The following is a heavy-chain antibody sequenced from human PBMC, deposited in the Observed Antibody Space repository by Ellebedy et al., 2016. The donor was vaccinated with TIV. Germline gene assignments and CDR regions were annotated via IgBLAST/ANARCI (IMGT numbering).Heavy chain of an antibody. V-gene: IGHV3-7*03. Sequence: GESLKISCAASGFSFSNYWMTWVRQAPGKGLEWVANINQDGSEEQCVDSVKGRFTISRDNAKNSLYLQMSSLRAEDTAVYYCARDPAGRTWGAFDLWGQGTMATVSS. CDR3: ARDPAGRTWGAFDL. CDR2: INQDGSEE. J-gene: IGHJ3*01. CDR1: GFSFSNYW. D-gene: IGHD1-26*01.